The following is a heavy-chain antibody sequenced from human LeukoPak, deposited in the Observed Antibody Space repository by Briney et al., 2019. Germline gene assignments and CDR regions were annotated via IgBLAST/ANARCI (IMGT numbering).Heavy chain of an antibody. CDR3: AGRRSSGWYAY. D-gene: IGHD6-19*01. V-gene: IGHV3-53*01. CDR2: IYDSGTT. J-gene: IGHJ4*02. Sequence: GGSLRLSCATSGFTVSSNYMSWVRQAPGKGLEWVSVIYDSGTTYYXXSXKGRFLIFRDTSKNTVDLQMNSLRVEDTAVYYCAGRRSSGWYAYWGQGTLVTVSS. CDR1: GFTVSSNY.